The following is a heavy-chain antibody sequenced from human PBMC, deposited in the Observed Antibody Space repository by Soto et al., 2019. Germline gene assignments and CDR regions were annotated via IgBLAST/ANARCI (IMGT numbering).Heavy chain of an antibody. J-gene: IGHJ4*02. CDR1: GFTFSSHW. CDR3: IRGSRGWNGIDY. V-gene: IGHV3-74*01. D-gene: IGHD6-19*01. CDR2: IDGDGRNT. Sequence: EVQLVESGGGLVQPGGPLTVSCTASGFTFSSHWIHWVRQGPGKGLMWVSRIDGDGRNTDYADSVKGRFALSRDNAKNTVNLHMSSLRADDTGVYYCIRGSRGWNGIDYWGQGARVTVSS.